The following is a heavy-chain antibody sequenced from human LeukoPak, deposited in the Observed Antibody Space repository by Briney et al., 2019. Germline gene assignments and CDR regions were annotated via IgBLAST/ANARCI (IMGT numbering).Heavy chain of an antibody. Sequence: SVKVSCKASGGTFSSYAISWVRQAPGQGLEWMGGIIPIFGTANYAQKFQGRVTITTDESTSTAYMELSSLRSEDTAVYYCARNGYCSGGSCHSLYFDYWGQGTLVTVSS. V-gene: IGHV1-69*05. J-gene: IGHJ4*02. CDR3: ARNGYCSGGSCHSLYFDY. CDR2: IIPIFGTA. CDR1: GGTFSSYA. D-gene: IGHD2-15*01.